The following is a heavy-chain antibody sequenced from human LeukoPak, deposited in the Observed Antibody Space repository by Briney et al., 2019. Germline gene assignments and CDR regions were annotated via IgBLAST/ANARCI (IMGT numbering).Heavy chain of an antibody. Sequence: PSETLSLTCTVSGGSISSYYWSWIRQPAGKGLEWMGRIYSGGSTNYNPSLKSRVTMSVDTSKNQFSLQLNSVTPEDTAVYYCAREGVAPREDFDYWGQGTLVTVSS. CDR1: GGSISSYY. J-gene: IGHJ4*02. D-gene: IGHD1-26*01. CDR2: IYSGGST. V-gene: IGHV4-4*07. CDR3: AREGVAPREDFDY.